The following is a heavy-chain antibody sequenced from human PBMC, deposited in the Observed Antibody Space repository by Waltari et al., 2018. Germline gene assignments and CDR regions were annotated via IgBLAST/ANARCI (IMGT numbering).Heavy chain of an antibody. V-gene: IGHV4-4*02. CDR1: GGSISSSNW. CDR3: ASLGLHFGY. J-gene: IGHJ4*02. CDR2: IYHSGST. D-gene: IGHD3-16*01. Sequence: QVQLQESGPGLVKPSGTLSLTCAVSGGSISSSNWWSWVRQPPGTGLEWIGEIYHSGSTNYNPSRKSRVTISVYKSKNQFSLKLSSVTASDTAVYYCASLGLHFGYWGQGTLVTVSS.